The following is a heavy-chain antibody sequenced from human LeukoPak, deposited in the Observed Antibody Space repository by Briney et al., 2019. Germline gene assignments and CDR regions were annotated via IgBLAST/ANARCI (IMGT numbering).Heavy chain of an antibody. Sequence: SESLSLTCTVAGASISSYYWSWIRQPPGKGLGWIGYIYYSGSTNYNPSLKNRVTISVDKSKNQFSLKLSSVTAADTGVYYCARHRLQLWPRPHDACDIWGEGTRVSVSS. CDR2: IYYSGST. CDR3: ARHRLQLWPRPHDACDI. CDR1: GASISSYY. V-gene: IGHV4-59*08. J-gene: IGHJ3*02. D-gene: IGHD5-18*01.